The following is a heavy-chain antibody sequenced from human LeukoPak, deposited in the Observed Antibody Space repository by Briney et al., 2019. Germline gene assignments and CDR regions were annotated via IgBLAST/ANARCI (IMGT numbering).Heavy chain of an antibody. CDR3: GRLADKKLQRFLAY. J-gene: IGHJ4*02. CDR1: GYTFTSYG. CDR2: IIAYNGDT. D-gene: IGHD2-15*01. V-gene: IGHV1-18*01. Sequence: ASVKVSCKASGYTFTSYGISWGRQAPGQGLEWMGWIIAYNGDTNYAQKVQGRLTMTTDTSTGTAYMELRSLRSDDTAVYYCGRLADKKLQRFLAYWGQGTLVTVSS.